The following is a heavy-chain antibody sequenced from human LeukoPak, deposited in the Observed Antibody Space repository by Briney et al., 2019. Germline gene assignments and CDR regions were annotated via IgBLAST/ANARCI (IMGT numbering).Heavy chain of an antibody. J-gene: IGHJ4*02. Sequence: GGSLRLSCAASGFTFSSYGMHWIRQASGKGLEWVAVISYDGSNKYYADSVKGRFTISRDNSKNTLYLQMNSLRAEDTAVYYCAKDRGARVRSIDYWGQGTLVTVSS. D-gene: IGHD4-17*01. V-gene: IGHV3-30*18. CDR1: GFTFSSYG. CDR3: AKDRGARVRSIDY. CDR2: ISYDGSNK.